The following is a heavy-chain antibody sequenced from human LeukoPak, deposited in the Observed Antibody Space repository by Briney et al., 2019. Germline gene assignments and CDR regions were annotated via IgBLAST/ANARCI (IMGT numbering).Heavy chain of an antibody. D-gene: IGHD3-10*01. CDR2: ISAYNGNT. V-gene: IGHV1-18*01. J-gene: IGHJ4*02. Sequence: ASVKVSCKASGYSFTNYGLTWMRQAPGQGLEWMGWISAYNGNTNYAQNLQGRVTMTTDTSTKTAYMELRSLRSDDTAVYYCARAPMVRGLTLFDYWGQGTPVTVSS. CDR3: ARAPMVRGLTLFDY. CDR1: GYSFTNYG.